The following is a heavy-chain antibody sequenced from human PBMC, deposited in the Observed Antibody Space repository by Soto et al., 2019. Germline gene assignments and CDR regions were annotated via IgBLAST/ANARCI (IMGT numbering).Heavy chain of an antibody. CDR3: ERTLSIATRQFDF. V-gene: IGHV4-59*11. CDR2: IYYSGDT. CDR1: GDSINSHY. J-gene: IGHJ4*01. Sequence: SETLSLTCTVSGDSINSHYWTWTRQSPGKGLEWIGYIYYSGDTNYNPALKSRVTISMDTSRNQFSLKLASVTAADTAVYYCERTLSIATRQFDFWGHGILVTVSS. D-gene: IGHD6-6*01.